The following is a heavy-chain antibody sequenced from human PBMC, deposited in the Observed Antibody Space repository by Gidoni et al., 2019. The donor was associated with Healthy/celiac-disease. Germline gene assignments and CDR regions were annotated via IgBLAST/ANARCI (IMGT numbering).Heavy chain of an antibody. CDR3: ASRNCSGGSCYSVSDDAFDI. CDR1: GSSFTSYW. Sequence: EVQLVQSGAEVKKPGESLRISCKGSGSSFTSYWISWVRQMPGKGLEWMGRIDPSDSYTNYSPSFQGHVTISADKSISTAYLQWSSLKASDTAMYYCASRNCSGGSCYSVSDDAFDIWGQGTMVTVSS. D-gene: IGHD2-15*01. V-gene: IGHV5-10-1*01. CDR2: IDPSDSYT. J-gene: IGHJ3*02.